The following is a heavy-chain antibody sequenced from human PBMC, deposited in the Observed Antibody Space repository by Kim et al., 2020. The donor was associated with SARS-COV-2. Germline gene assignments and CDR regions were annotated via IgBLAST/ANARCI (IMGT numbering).Heavy chain of an antibody. Sequence: KYYADSVKGRFTISRDNSKNTLYLQMNSLRAEDTAVYYCAKIGETVTIDYWGQGTLVTVSS. CDR3: AKIGETVTIDY. CDR2: K. J-gene: IGHJ4*02. V-gene: IGHV3-30*02. D-gene: IGHD4-17*01.